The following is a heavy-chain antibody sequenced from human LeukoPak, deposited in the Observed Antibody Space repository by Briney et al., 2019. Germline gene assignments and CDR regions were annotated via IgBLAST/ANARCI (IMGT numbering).Heavy chain of an antibody. CDR2: INPNSGGT. J-gene: IGHJ4*02. CDR3: ARGFSSWYLSPYYLEY. V-gene: IGHV1-2*02. Sequence: ASVKVSCKASGYTFTGYYMHWVRQVPGQALEWMGWINPNSGGTNYAQKFQGRVTMTRDTSITTAYMELSRLRSDDTAVYYCARGFSSWYLSPYYLEYGGQGTPVTVSS. D-gene: IGHD6-13*01. CDR1: GYTFTGYY.